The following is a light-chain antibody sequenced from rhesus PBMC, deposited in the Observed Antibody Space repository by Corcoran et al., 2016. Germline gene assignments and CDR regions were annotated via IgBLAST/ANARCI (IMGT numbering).Light chain of an antibody. Sequence: EIVLTQSPSTLSSSPGERATLSCRASQSVSSSFAWYQQKFGPAPRLPIYDASSRATGIPDRFSGSGSGTDFTLTISSMEPEDVGVYYCQRYSNWHLHFGGGTKVEL. CDR2: DAS. V-gene: IGKV3-35*01. CDR1: QSVSSS. CDR3: QRYSNWHLH. J-gene: IGKJ4*01.